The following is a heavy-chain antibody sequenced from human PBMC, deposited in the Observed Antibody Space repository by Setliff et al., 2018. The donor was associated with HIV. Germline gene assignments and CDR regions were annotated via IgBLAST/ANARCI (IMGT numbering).Heavy chain of an antibody. CDR3: ARRLFGAVAGTYGMDV. Sequence: PSETLSLTCTVAGRTISTSNWWGWMRQTPGKGLQWIGYIYTSGPTNYNPSLESRVTISVDTSKDQFSLKLSSVTAADTAVYYCARRLFGAVAGTYGMDVWGQGTTVTGSS. V-gene: IGHV4-4*09. J-gene: IGHJ6*02. CDR1: GRTISTSNW. CDR2: IYTSGPT. D-gene: IGHD6-19*01.